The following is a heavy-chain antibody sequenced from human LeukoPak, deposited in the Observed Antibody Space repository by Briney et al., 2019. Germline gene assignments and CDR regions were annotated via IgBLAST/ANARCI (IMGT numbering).Heavy chain of an antibody. CDR1: GYTFTSYY. J-gene: IGHJ4*02. Sequence: ASVKVSCKASGYTFTSYYIHWVRQAPGEGLEWMGIINPSGGSTSYAQKFQGRVTMTRDMSTSTVYMELSSLRSEDTAVYYCAKDPTHYRVWDNYESIGLSYWGQGTLVTVSS. V-gene: IGHV1-46*01. CDR2: INPSGGST. CDR3: AKDPTHYRVWDNYESIGLSY. D-gene: IGHD3-22*01.